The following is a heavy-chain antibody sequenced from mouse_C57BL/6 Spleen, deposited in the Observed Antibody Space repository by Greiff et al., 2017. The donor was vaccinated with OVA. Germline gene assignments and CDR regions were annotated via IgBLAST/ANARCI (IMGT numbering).Heavy chain of an antibody. CDR1: GYAFSSSW. D-gene: IGHD1-1*01. CDR3: TRVYGSSYGHLDY. J-gene: IGHJ2*01. CDR2: IYPGDGDT. V-gene: IGHV1-82*01. Sequence: VQLQQSGPELVKPGASVKISCKASGYAFSSSWMTWVKQRPGKGLEWIGRIYPGDGDTNYNGTFKGPATLPADKSASTAYMQLSSLPSEDSAVYFGTRVYGSSYGHLDYWGQGTTLTVSS.